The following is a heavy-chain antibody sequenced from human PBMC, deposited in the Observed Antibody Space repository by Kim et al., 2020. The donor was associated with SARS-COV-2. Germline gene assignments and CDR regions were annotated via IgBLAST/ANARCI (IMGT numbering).Heavy chain of an antibody. V-gene: IGHV4-59*13. CDR2: IYYSGST. D-gene: IGHD3-10*01. J-gene: IGHJ6*02. Sequence: SETLSLTCTVSGGSISSYYWSWIRQPPGKGLEWIGYIYYSGSTNYNPSLKSRVTISVDTSKNQFSLKLSSVTAADTAVYYCAASSRGFFGIDYYYYGMDVWGQGTTVTVSS. CDR1: GGSISSYY. CDR3: AASSRGFFGIDYYYYGMDV.